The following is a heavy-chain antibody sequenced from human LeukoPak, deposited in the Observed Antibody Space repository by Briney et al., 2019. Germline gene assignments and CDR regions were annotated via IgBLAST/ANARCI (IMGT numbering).Heavy chain of an antibody. J-gene: IGHJ4*02. CDR1: GYTFSDYY. CDR2: VNPNSGGT. V-gene: IGHV1-2*02. CDR3: SRGAPTIAMTGTGLDY. Sequence: GASVTVSCTASGYTFSDYYMHWVRQAPGQGREWMGWVNPNSGGTNYAQKFQGRFTMTRDTSINTAYMEVSGLRSDDTAVYYCSRGAPTIAMTGTGLDYWGQGTLVAVSS. D-gene: IGHD6-19*01.